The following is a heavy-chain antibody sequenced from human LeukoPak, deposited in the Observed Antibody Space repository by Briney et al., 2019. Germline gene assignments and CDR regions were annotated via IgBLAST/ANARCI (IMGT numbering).Heavy chain of an antibody. J-gene: IGHJ6*03. Sequence: ASVKVSCKASGYTFTGYYMHWVRQAPGQGLEWMGWINPNSGGTNYAQKFQGRVTMTRDTSISTAYMELSRLRSDDTAVYYCAGCSTSCYYYYYMDVWGKGTTVTVSS. V-gene: IGHV1-2*02. D-gene: IGHD2-2*01. CDR1: GYTFTGYY. CDR3: AGCSTSCYYYYYMDV. CDR2: INPNSGGT.